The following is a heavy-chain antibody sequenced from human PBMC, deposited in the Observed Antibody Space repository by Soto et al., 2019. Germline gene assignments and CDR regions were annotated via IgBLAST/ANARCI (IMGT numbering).Heavy chain of an antibody. D-gene: IGHD6-13*01. Sequence: PGGSLRLSCAASGFTFSSYSMNWVRQAPGKGLEWVSYISSSSSTIYYADSVKGRFTISRDNAKNSLYLQMNSLRDEDTAVYYCARENSWYPSEYYYYGMDVWGQGTTVTVSS. CDR1: GFTFSSYS. CDR3: ARENSWYPSEYYYYGMDV. J-gene: IGHJ6*02. CDR2: ISSSSSTI. V-gene: IGHV3-48*02.